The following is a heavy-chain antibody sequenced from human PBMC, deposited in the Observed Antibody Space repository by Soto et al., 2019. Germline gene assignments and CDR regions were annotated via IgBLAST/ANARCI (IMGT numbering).Heavy chain of an antibody. J-gene: IGHJ6*02. D-gene: IGHD3-10*01. CDR2: IYYSGST. V-gene: IGHV4-31*03. CDR1: GGSISSGGYY. CDR3: AKDLRTDPYYGSGSYIRMYYYYGMDV. Sequence: SETLSLTCTVSGGSISSGGYYWSWIRQHPGKGLEWIGYIYYSGSTYYNPSLKSRVTISVDTSKNQFSLKLSSVTAADTAVYYCAKDLRTDPYYGSGSYIRMYYYYGMDVWGQGTTVTVSS.